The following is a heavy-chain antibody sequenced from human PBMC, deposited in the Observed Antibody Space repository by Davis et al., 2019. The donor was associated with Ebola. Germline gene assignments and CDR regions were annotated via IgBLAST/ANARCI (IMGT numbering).Heavy chain of an antibody. D-gene: IGHD3-10*01. J-gene: IGHJ4*02. CDR2: IYPRDSDT. Sequence: GESLKISCKASGYSFSTYWIGWVRQMPGKGLEWIGIIYPRDSDTRYSPSFQGQVTISADESTSTAYLQWSSLKASDSAMYYCARLRSITRLTSFYYWGQGTLVTVSS. V-gene: IGHV5-51*01. CDR1: GYSFSTYW. CDR3: ARLRSITRLTSFYY.